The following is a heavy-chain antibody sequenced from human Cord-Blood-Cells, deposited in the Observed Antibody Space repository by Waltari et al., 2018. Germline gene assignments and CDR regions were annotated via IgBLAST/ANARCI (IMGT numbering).Heavy chain of an antibody. V-gene: IGHV1-3*01. J-gene: IGHJ4*02. CDR1: GYTFTSYA. Sequence: QVQLVQSGAEVKKPGASVKVSCKASGYTFTSYAMHLVRQAPGQRLEWMGWINAGNGNTKYSQKFQGRVTITRDTSASTAYMELSSLRSEDTAVYYCARDQLVSGYFDYWGQGTLVTVSS. D-gene: IGHD6-6*01. CDR2: INAGNGNT. CDR3: ARDQLVSGYFDY.